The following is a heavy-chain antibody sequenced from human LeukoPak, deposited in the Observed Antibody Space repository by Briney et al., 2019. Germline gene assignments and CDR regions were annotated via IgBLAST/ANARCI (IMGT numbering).Heavy chain of an antibody. Sequence: PGGSLRLSCAASGFTFSSYAMSWARQAPGKGLEWVSAISGSGGSTYYADSVKGRFTISRDNSKNTLYLQMNSLRAEDTAVYYCAKDRYYDSSGPSLYFDYWGQGTLVTVSS. V-gene: IGHV3-23*01. CDR1: GFTFSSYA. D-gene: IGHD3-22*01. CDR3: AKDRYYDSSGPSLYFDY. J-gene: IGHJ4*02. CDR2: ISGSGGST.